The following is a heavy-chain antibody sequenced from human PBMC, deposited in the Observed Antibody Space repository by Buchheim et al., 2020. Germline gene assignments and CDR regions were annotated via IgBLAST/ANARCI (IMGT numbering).Heavy chain of an antibody. Sequence: QVQLVQSGAEVKKPGSSVKVSCKASGGTFSSYTISWVRQAPGQGLEWMGRIIPILGIANYAQKFQGRVPITADKSTSTAYMELSSLRSEDTAVYYCARDIPAYCGGDCYRFDPWGQGTL. J-gene: IGHJ5*02. V-gene: IGHV1-69*08. CDR1: GGTFSSYT. CDR2: IIPILGIA. CDR3: ARDIPAYCGGDCYRFDP. D-gene: IGHD2-21*02.